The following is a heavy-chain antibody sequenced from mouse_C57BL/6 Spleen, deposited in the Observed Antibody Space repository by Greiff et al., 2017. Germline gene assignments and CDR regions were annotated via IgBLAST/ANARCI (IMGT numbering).Heavy chain of an antibody. J-gene: IGHJ2*01. CDR1: GYAFTNYL. V-gene: IGHV1-54*01. Sequence: QVQLQQSGAELVRPGTSVKVSCKASGYAFTNYLIEWVKQRPGQGLEWIGVINPGSGGTNYNEKFKGKATLTADKSSSTAYMQLSSLTSEDSAVYFWARSGGNPYYFDYWGQGTTLTVSS. CDR3: ARSGGNPYYFDY. D-gene: IGHD2-1*01. CDR2: INPGSGGT.